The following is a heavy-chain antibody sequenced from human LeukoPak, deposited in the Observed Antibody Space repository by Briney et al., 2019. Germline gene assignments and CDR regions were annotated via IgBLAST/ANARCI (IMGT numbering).Heavy chain of an antibody. Sequence: GGSLRLSCAASGFTFSDYTMNWVRQAPGKGLEWVSYISSSGNYIYYADSIKGRFTISRDNAKNSVYLQMNSLRAEDTAVYYCAKDWHRAVAGPVVEYFQHWGQGTLVTVSS. D-gene: IGHD6-19*01. V-gene: IGHV3-21*04. CDR1: GFTFSDYT. J-gene: IGHJ1*01. CDR3: AKDWHRAVAGPVVEYFQH. CDR2: ISSSGNYI.